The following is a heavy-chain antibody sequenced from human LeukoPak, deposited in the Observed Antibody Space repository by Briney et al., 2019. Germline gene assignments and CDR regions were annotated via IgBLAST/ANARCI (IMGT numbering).Heavy chain of an antibody. CDR2: IIPIFGTA. V-gene: IGHV1-69*06. CDR3: ARSMVRGPTYYFDY. Sequence: PEASVKVSCKASGGTFSSYAISWVRQAPGQGLEWMGGIIPIFGTANYAQKFQGRVTITADKSTSTAYMELSSLRSEDTAVYYCARSMVRGPTYYFDYWGQGTLVTVSS. J-gene: IGHJ4*02. D-gene: IGHD3-10*01. CDR1: GGTFSSYA.